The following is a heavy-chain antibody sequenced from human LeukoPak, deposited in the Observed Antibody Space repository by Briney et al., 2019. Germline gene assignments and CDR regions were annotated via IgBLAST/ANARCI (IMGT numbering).Heavy chain of an antibody. J-gene: IGHJ4*02. V-gene: IGHV3-30-3*01. CDR1: GFTFSSYA. Sequence: GGSLRLSCAASGFTFSSYAMHWVRQAPGKGLEWVAVISYDGSNKYYADSVKGRFTISRDNSKNTLYLQMNSLRAEDTAVYYCARGARVTYAELDYWGQGTLVTVSS. CDR2: ISYDGSNK. CDR3: ARGARVTYAELDY. D-gene: IGHD3-16*01.